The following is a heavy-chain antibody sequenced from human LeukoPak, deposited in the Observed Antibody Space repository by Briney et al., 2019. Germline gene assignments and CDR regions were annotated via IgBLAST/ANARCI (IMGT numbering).Heavy chain of an antibody. CDR3: ARVRFLEWGSLDY. Sequence: PGGSLRLSCAASGFTFSSYRMSWVRQAPGKGLEWVANIKQDGSEKYYVDSVKGRFTISRDNAKNSLYLQLNSLGADDTAVYYCARVRFLEWGSLDYWGQGTLVTVSS. CDR1: GFTFSSYR. V-gene: IGHV3-7*01. CDR2: IKQDGSEK. J-gene: IGHJ4*02. D-gene: IGHD3-3*01.